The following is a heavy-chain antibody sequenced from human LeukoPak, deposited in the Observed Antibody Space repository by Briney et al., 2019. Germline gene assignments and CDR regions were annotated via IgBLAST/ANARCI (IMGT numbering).Heavy chain of an antibody. J-gene: IGHJ3*02. D-gene: IGHD6-13*01. V-gene: IGHV3-9*03. CDR2: ISWNSGSI. CDR3: AKDHAAAGYDAFDI. Sequence: GGSLRLSCAASGFTFSSYAMHWVRQAPGKGLEWVSGISWNSGSIGYADSVKGRFTISRDNAKNSLYLQMNSLRAEDMALYYCAKDHAAAGYDAFDIWGQGTMVTVSS. CDR1: GFTFSSYA.